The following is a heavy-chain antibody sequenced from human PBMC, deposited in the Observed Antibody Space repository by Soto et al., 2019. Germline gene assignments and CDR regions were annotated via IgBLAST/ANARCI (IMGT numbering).Heavy chain of an antibody. V-gene: IGHV4-30-2*01. CDR2: IYHSGST. CDR3: EPVAATRSFDY. CDR1: GGSISSGGYS. D-gene: IGHD2-15*01. J-gene: IGHJ4*02. Sequence: PSETLSLTCAVSGGSISSGGYSWSWIRQPPGKGLEWIGYIYHSGSTYYNPSLKSRVTISVDRSKNQFSLKLSSVTAADTAVYYCEPVAATRSFDYCGQGPLVTVYS.